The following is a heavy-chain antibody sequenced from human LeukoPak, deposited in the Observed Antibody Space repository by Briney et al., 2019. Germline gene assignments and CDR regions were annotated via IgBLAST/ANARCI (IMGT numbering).Heavy chain of an antibody. V-gene: IGHV2-70*01. D-gene: IGHD3-22*01. CDR2: IDWDDDK. Sequence: SGPTLVNPTQTLTLTCTFSGFSLSTSGMCVSWIRQPPGKALEWLALIDWDDDKYYSTSLKTRLTISQDTSKNQVVLTMTNMDPVDTATYYCARIRLGYYYDSSGFDPWGQGTLVTVSS. CDR1: GFSLSTSGMC. J-gene: IGHJ5*02. CDR3: ARIRLGYYYDSSGFDP.